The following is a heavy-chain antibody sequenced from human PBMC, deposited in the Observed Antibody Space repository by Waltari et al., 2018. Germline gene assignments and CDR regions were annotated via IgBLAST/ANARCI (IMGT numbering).Heavy chain of an antibody. D-gene: IGHD6-19*01. CDR2: IRPIVVTA. Sequence: QVQLVQSGAEVKKPGSSVKVSCKASGGTFSSYAISWVRQAPGQGLEWRGGIRPIVVTANYAQKCQGRVTSTTDESTSTAYMELSSLRSEDTAVYYGARPGYSSARGAFDIWGQGTMVTVSS. V-gene: IGHV1-69*05. CDR3: ARPGYSSARGAFDI. CDR1: GGTFSSYA. J-gene: IGHJ3*02.